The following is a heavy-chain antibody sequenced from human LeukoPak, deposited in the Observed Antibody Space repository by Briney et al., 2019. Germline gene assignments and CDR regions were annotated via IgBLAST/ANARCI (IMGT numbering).Heavy chain of an antibody. V-gene: IGHV1-2*02. CDR3: ARGGTEYDSNGYYYFDY. D-gene: IGHD3-22*01. CDR1: GYTFTGSY. J-gene: IGHJ4*02. Sequence: GAAVKVSCKSSGYTFTGSYIHWVRRAPGQGLEWMGWINPNSGGTNYAQKFQGRVTMTRDTSISTAYMELSKMRSDDTAVYYCARGGTEYDSNGYYYFDYWGQGALVTVSS. CDR2: INPNSGGT.